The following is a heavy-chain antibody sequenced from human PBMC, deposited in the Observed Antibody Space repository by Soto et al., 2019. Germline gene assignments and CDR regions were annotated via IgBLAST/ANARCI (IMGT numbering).Heavy chain of an antibody. J-gene: IGHJ6*02. CDR2: ISSSSSYT. V-gene: IGHV3-11*05. Sequence: QVQLVESGGGLVKPGGSLRLSCAASGFTFSDYYMSWIRQAPGKGLEWVSYISSSSSYTNYADSVKGRFTISRDNAKNSLYLQMHSLGSEDTAVYYCARVSPPSFPPPPYSSFGVAPYYYYGMDVWGQGTTVTVSS. D-gene: IGHD3-3*01. CDR1: GFTFSDYY. CDR3: ARVSPPSFPPPPYSSFGVAPYYYYGMDV.